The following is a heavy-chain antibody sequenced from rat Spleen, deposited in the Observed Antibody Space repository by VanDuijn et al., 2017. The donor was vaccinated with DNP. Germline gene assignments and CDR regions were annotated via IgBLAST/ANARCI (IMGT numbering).Heavy chain of an antibody. CDR1: GFTFSSFP. Sequence: EVQLVESGGGLVQPGRSMKLSCAASGFTFSSFPMAWVRQAPTKGLEWVATISASGGSTYYRDSVKGRFTISRDNAQSTLYLQMTSLRSEDTAAYYCARGNYPGINTFDHWGQGVMVTVSS. CDR2: ISASGGST. V-gene: IGHV5-46*01. CDR3: ARGNYPGINTFDH. D-gene: IGHD1-4*01. J-gene: IGHJ2*01.